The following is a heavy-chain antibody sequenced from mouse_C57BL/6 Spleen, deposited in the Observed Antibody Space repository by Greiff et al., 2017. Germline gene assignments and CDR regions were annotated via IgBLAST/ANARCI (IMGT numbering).Heavy chain of an antibody. CDR3: ARKIYYGNYSWYFDV. CDR1: GYTFTSYW. D-gene: IGHD2-1*01. J-gene: IGHJ1*03. CDR2: IYPSDSET. V-gene: IGHV1-61*01. Sequence: QVQLQQPGAELVRPGSSVKLSCKASGYTFTSYWMDWVKQRPGQGLEWIGNIYPSDSETHYKQKFKDKATLTVDKSSSTAYMQLSSLTSEDSAVYYCARKIYYGNYSWYFDVWGTGTTVTVSS.